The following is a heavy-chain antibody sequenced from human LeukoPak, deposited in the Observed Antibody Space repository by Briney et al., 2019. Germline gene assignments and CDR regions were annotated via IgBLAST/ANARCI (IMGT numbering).Heavy chain of an antibody. V-gene: IGHV3-64D*06. CDR1: GFPFNTYA. D-gene: IGHD2-15*01. CDR3: VKGRYCSGGSCYEVDYFDY. Sequence: GGSLRLSCSASGFPFNTYAIHWVRQAPGKGLEYVAGISSNGDNTDFADSAKGRFTISRDNSKNTLYLQMSSLIAEDTAVYYCVKGRYCSGGSCYEVDYFDYWGQGTLVTVSS. CDR2: ISSNGDNT. J-gene: IGHJ4*02.